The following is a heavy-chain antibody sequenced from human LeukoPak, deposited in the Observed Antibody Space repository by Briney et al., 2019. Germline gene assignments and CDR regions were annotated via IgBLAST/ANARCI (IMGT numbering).Heavy chain of an antibody. V-gene: IGHV4-34*01. CDR2: INHSGST. J-gene: IGHJ6*02. CDR1: GGSFSGYY. D-gene: IGHD6-13*01. CDR3: ARGVGSSSRYYYYGMDV. Sequence: PSETLSLTCAVYGGSFSGYYWSWIRQPPGKGLEWIGEINHSGSTNYSPSLKSRVTISVDTSKNQFSLKLSSVTAADTAVYYCARGVGSSSRYYYYGMDVWGQGTTVTVSS.